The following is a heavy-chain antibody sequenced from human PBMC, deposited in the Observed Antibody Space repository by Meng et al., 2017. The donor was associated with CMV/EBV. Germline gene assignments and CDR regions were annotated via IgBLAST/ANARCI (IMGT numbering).Heavy chain of an antibody. V-gene: IGHV4-30-4*08. CDR3: ARAAPDYDDSSGPPDY. CDR1: CGSSSSGDYY. D-gene: IGHD3-22*01. CDR2: IYYSGST. J-gene: IGHJ4*02. Sequence: VQLQDSGPTLLKPSHPLARTGTVACGSSSSGDYYWGWIRQPPGKGLELIWYIYYSGSTYYNPSLKSRVTISVDTSKNQFSLKLSSVTAADTAVYYCARAAPDYDDSSGPPDYWGQGTLVTVSS.